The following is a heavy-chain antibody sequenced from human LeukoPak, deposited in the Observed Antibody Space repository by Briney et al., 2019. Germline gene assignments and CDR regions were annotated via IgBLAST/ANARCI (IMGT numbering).Heavy chain of an antibody. J-gene: IGHJ2*01. CDR2: IDHSGST. CDR1: GASISSYY. V-gene: IGHV4-34*01. Sequence: SETLSLTCTVSGASISSYYWSWIRQPPGKGLQWIGQIDHSGSTHSIPSLKSRVTISLDTSQSQVSLKVNSVTAADTAVYFCARGGNGWYFDLWGRGTLSLSPQ. CDR3: ARGGNGWYFDL. D-gene: IGHD1-14*01.